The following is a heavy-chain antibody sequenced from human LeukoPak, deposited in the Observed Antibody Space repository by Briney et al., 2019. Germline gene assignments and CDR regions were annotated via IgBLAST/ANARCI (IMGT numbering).Heavy chain of an antibody. D-gene: IGHD3-22*01. CDR1: GFNFDDYA. J-gene: IGHJ4*02. CDR3: AKGGSYDSSGYYSNPLYYFDS. Sequence: GESLRLSCAASGFNFDDYAMHWVRQAPGKGLEWGSGIYWNSGTIVYADSVKGRFSMSRDNVKNSLHLQMNSLRVEDTAMYYCAKGGSYDSSGYYSNPLYYFDSWGQGTLVTVSS. V-gene: IGHV3-9*01. CDR2: IYWNSGTI.